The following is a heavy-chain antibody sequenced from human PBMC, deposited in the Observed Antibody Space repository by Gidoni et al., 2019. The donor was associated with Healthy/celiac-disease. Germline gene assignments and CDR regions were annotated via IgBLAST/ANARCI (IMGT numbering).Heavy chain of an antibody. Sequence: QVQLVEAGGGVVQPGRSRRLSGAATGFTSSTYGMHWVRQAPGKGLEWVAVISYDGSNTYYADSVKGRFTISRDKSKNTLYLQMKSLRAEDTAVYYCAKDEHSSSWPYYYYYYGMDVWGQGTTVTVSS. D-gene: IGHD6-13*01. CDR3: AKDEHSSSWPYYYYYYGMDV. CDR1: GFTSSTYG. J-gene: IGHJ6*02. CDR2: ISYDGSNT. V-gene: IGHV3-30*18.